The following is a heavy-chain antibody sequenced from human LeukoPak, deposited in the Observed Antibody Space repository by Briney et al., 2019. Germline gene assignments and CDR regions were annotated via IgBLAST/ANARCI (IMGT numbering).Heavy chain of an antibody. D-gene: IGHD5-24*01. CDR2: INPNSGGT. Sequence: ASVKVSCKASGYTFTGYYMHWVRQAPGQGLEWMGWINPNSGGTNYAQKFQGRVTMTRDTSIITAYMELSRLRSDDTAVYYCARGGWRRDGYKADCWGQGTLVTVSS. J-gene: IGHJ4*02. V-gene: IGHV1-2*02. CDR3: ARGGWRRDGYKADC. CDR1: GYTFTGYY.